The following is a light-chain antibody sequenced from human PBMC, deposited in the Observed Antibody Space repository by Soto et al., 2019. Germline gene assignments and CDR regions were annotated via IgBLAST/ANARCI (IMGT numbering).Light chain of an antibody. CDR2: DSF. CDR1: QSVASNS. CDR3: QLSGSSPVT. J-gene: IGKJ4*01. V-gene: IGKV3D-20*01. Sequence: IVLTPSPATLSXSXXXXXTXXXXASQSVASNSLAWYQERPGLAPRLLIYDSFSRAAGVPERFSGSGSGTDFSLTISRLEPEDFAVYFCQLSGSSPVTFGGGGKVDNK.